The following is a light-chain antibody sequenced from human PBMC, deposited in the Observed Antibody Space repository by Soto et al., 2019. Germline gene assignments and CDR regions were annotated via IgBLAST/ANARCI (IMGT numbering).Light chain of an antibody. J-gene: IGKJ2*01. CDR2: DTF. CDR1: QSVGST. CDR3: QQRTSWSYT. V-gene: IGKV3-11*01. Sequence: EIALTQTPGTLSLSPGQRATLSCRASQSVGSTLAWYQHKPGQAPRLLIYDTFNRASVIPARFSGGGSGTDFTLTISSLGAEDFAVYYCQQRTSWSYTFGQGTRLEI.